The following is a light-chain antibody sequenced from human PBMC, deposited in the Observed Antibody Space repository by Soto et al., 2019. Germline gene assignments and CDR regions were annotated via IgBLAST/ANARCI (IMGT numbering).Light chain of an antibody. CDR3: QQANSFLFT. Sequence: DIQMTQSPSSVSASVGDRVTITCRASKGISSWLAWYQQKPGKAPKLLIYAASSLQSGVPSRFSGSGSGTDFTLTISSLQPEDSATYYCQQANSFLFTFGPGTKVDIK. V-gene: IGKV1-12*01. J-gene: IGKJ3*01. CDR2: AAS. CDR1: KGISSW.